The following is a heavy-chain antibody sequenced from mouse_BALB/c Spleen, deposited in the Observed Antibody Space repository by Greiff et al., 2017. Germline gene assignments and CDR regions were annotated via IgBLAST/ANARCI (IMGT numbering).Heavy chain of an antibody. CDR2: IYPGDGDT. Sequence: QVQLQQSGAELARPGASVKLSCKASGYTFTSYWMQWVKQRPGQGLEWIGAIYPGDGDTRYTQKFKGKATLTADKSSSTAYMQLSSLASEDSAVYYCARSYDYDPYFDYWGQGTTLTVSS. D-gene: IGHD2-4*01. J-gene: IGHJ2*01. CDR3: ARSYDYDPYFDY. CDR1: GYTFTSYW. V-gene: IGHV1-87*01.